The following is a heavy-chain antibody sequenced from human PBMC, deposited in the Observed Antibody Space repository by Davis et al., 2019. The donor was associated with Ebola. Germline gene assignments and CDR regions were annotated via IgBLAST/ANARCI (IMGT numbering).Heavy chain of an antibody. J-gene: IGHJ3*02. CDR1: GFTFSSYS. CDR2: ISSSSSYI. CDR3: ASFSYYDSSGYSPGLDAFDI. V-gene: IGHV3-21*01. Sequence: PGGSLRLSCAASGFTFSSYSMNWVRQAPGKGLEWVSSISSSSSYIYYADSVKGRFTISRDNAKNSLYLQMNSLRAEDTAVYYCASFSYYDSSGYSPGLDAFDIWGQGTMVTVSS. D-gene: IGHD3-22*01.